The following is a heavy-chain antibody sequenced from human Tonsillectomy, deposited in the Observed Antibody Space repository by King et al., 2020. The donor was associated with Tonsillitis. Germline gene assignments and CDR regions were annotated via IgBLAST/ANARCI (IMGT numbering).Heavy chain of an antibody. Sequence: QLVQSGGGLVQSGGSLRLSCAASGFTFITYDMRLVRQAPGKGLEWVSGIGTADDSYFPVSVEGRFTISRENAKNSLYLQMNSLRAEDTAVYSCARGGYNSDWYLHPTMAYFDYWGQGTLVTVSS. D-gene: IGHD6-13*01. V-gene: IGHV3-13*01. CDR1: GFTFITYD. J-gene: IGHJ4*02. CDR2: IGTADDS. CDR3: ARGGYNSDWYLHPTMAYFDY.